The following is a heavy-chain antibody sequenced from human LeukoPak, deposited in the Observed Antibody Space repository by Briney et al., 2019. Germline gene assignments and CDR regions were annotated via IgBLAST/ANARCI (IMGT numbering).Heavy chain of an antibody. CDR2: IYSGGNT. CDR1: GFTFDDYG. Sequence: GGSLRLSCAASGFTFDDYGMSWVRQAPGKGLEWVSVIYSGGNTYYADSVEGRFTISRDNSKNTLYLQMNGLRAEDTAVYYCARGIGSQLRSGWFDPWGQGTLVTVSS. J-gene: IGHJ5*02. D-gene: IGHD3-3*01. V-gene: IGHV3-66*01. CDR3: ARGIGSQLRSGWFDP.